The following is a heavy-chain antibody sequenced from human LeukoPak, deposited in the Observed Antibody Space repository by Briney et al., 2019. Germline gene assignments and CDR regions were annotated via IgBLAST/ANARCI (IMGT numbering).Heavy chain of an antibody. V-gene: IGHV4-59*01. D-gene: IGHD5-18*01. CDR2: IYYSGST. CDR3: ASPSGYSYGRFDY. J-gene: IGHJ4*02. CDR1: GGSISSYY. Sequence: SETLSLTCTVSGGSISSYYWSWIRQPPGKGLEWIGYIYYSGSTNYNPSLKSRVTISVDTSKNQFSLKLSSVTAADTAVYYCASPSGYSYGRFDYWGQGTLVTVSS.